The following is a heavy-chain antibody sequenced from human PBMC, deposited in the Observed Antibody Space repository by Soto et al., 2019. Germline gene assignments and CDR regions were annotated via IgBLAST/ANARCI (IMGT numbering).Heavy chain of an antibody. CDR2: IIPIFGTA. D-gene: IGHD6-13*01. CDR3: ARASIAAAGPYYYYYGMDV. V-gene: IGHV1-69*01. J-gene: IGHJ6*02. Sequence: QVQLVQSGAEVKKPGASVKVSCKASGGTFSSYAISWVRQAPGQGLEWMGGIIPIFGTANYAQKFQGRVTITADESTSTVYMELSSLRSEDTAVYYCARASIAAAGPYYYYYGMDVWGQGTTVTVS. CDR1: GGTFSSYA.